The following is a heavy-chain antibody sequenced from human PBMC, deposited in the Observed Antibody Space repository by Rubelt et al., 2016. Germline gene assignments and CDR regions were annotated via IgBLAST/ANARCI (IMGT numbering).Heavy chain of an antibody. CDR1: GYTFTSYG. CDR3: ARAYCGGDCHPGNYMDV. V-gene: IGHV1-18*01. Sequence: QVQLVQSGAEVKKPGASVKVSCKASGYTFTSYGISWVRQAPGQGLEWMGWISAYNGNTNYAQKLQGRVTMTTDTSTSTAYMELRSLRSEDTAVYYCARAYCGGDCHPGNYMDVWGKGTTVTVSS. J-gene: IGHJ6*03. CDR2: ISAYNGNT. D-gene: IGHD2-21*01.